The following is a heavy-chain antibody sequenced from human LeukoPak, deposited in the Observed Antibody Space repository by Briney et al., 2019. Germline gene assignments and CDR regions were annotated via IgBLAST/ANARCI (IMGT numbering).Heavy chain of an antibody. D-gene: IGHD6-19*01. V-gene: IGHV4-59*01. CDR1: GGSISSYY. CDR2: IYYSGST. Sequence: SETLSLTCTVSGGSISSYYWTWIRQPPGKGLEWIGYIYYSGSTNYKPSLKSRVTISVDTSNNQFSLRLSSVTAADTAVYYCARLGGWGDSSGTRDYYHHGMDVWGQGTTVTVSS. J-gene: IGHJ6*02. CDR3: ARLGGWGDSSGTRDYYHHGMDV.